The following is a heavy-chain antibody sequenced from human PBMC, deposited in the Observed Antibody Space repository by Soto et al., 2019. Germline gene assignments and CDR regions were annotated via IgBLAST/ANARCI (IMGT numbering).Heavy chain of an antibody. D-gene: IGHD3-10*01. J-gene: IGHJ4*02. Sequence: SETLSLTCTVSGGSVISSSYFWGWIRQPPGKGLEWIGSIHYSGATYYNPSLKSRVTISVDTSKNQFSLKVTSVTAGDTAVYYCARHRLGEPQGYWGQGTLVTVSS. CDR2: IHYSGAT. CDR3: ARHRLGEPQGY. V-gene: IGHV4-39*01. CDR1: GGSVISSSYF.